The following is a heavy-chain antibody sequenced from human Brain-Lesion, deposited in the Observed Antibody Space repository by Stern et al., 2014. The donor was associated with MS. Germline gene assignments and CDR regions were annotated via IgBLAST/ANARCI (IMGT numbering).Heavy chain of an antibody. Sequence: QVQLQESGPGLVKPSQTLSLTCTVSGGPISSHSYYWSWIRQPAGKGLEWIGRIYASGNTNYNPSLKSQAPISVHPSKNQLSLRLSSVTASDTAVYYCARDYGDLEFDLWGQGTLVTVSS. D-gene: IGHD4-17*01. CDR3: ARDYGDLEFDL. CDR1: GGPISSHSYY. CDR2: IYASGNT. V-gene: IGHV4-61*02. J-gene: IGHJ4*02.